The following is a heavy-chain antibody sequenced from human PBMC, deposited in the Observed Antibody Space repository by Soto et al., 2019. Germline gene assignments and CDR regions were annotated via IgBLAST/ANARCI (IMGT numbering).Heavy chain of an antibody. D-gene: IGHD2-21*02. CDR1: GYNFTNYG. CDR2: FSGNNGNT. J-gene: IGHJ3*02. CDR3: VRRVVTTLDDAFDI. V-gene: IGHV1-18*01. Sequence: QVQLVQSGPEVKKPGASVTFSCKASGYNFTNYGISWVRQAPGQGLAWMGWFSGNNGNTKYGQKFQGRVSLTTDSTTSTAYMEMRSLRSDDTADYYCVRRVVTTLDDAFDICGPGTRVTVSS.